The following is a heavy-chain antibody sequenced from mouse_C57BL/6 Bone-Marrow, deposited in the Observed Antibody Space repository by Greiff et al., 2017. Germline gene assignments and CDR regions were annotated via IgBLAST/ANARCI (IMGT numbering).Heavy chain of an antibody. J-gene: IGHJ1*03. CDR3: ATITWSFDV. V-gene: IGHV1-55*01. CDR1: GYTFTSYW. CDR2: IYPGSGST. Sequence: QVQLQQPGAELVKPGASVTMSCTASGYTFTSYWLTWVKQRPGQGLEWIGAIYPGSGSTNYNEKFKSKATLTVDTSSSTAYMQLSSLTSEDSAVYYCATITWSFDVWGTGTTVTVSS.